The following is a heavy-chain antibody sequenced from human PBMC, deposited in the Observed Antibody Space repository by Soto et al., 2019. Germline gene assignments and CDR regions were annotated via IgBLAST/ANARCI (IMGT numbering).Heavy chain of an antibody. J-gene: IGHJ4*02. CDR1: GFTFSSYA. Sequence: PGGSLILSCAASGFTFSSYAMSWVRQAPGKGLEWVSAISGSGGSTYYADSVKGRFTISRDNSKNTLYLQMNSLRAEDTAVYYCAKTGWGIVVVIIYFDTWGQGTLVTVSS. CDR3: AKTGWGIVVVIIYFDT. V-gene: IGHV3-23*01. D-gene: IGHD3-22*01. CDR2: ISGSGGST.